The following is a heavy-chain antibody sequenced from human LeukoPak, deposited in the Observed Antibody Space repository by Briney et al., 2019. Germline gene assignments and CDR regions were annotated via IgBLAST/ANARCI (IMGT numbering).Heavy chain of an antibody. V-gene: IGHV4-30-4*01. CDR3: ARDLGARVGGAPFDL. D-gene: IGHD3-10*01. CDR1: GGSISSGDYY. Sequence: PSQTLSLTCTVSGGSISSGDYYWSWIRQPPGKGLEWIGYIYYSGSTYYNPSLKSRVTISVDTSKNQFSLKLRSVTATDTAVYYCARDLGARVGGAPFDLWGRGTLVTVSS. J-gene: IGHJ2*01. CDR2: IYYSGST.